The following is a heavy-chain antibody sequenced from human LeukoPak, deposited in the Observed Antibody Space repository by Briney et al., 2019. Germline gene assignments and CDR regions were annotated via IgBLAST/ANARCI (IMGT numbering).Heavy chain of an antibody. Sequence: PGGSLRLSCAASGFTLSNAWMSWVRQAPGKGLEWVGRIKSKTDGGTTDYAAPVKGRFTISRDDSKNTLHLQMNSLKSEDTAVYYCTTELDVRPNHYWGQGTLVTVSS. CDR3: TTELDVRPNHY. V-gene: IGHV3-15*01. CDR1: GFTLSNAW. D-gene: IGHD1-14*01. CDR2: IKSKTDGGTT. J-gene: IGHJ4*02.